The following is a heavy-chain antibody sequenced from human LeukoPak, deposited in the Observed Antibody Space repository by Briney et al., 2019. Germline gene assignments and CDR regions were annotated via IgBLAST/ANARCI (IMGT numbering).Heavy chain of an antibody. V-gene: IGHV4-39*01. D-gene: IGHD1-1*01. Sequence: SETLSLTCTVSGGSISSSSYYWGWIRQPPGKGLEWIGSIYYSGSTYYSPSLKRRVTISVDTSKNQFSLKLSSVTAADTAVYYCGTTLHTSYFDYWGQGTLVTASS. CDR3: GTTLHTSYFDY. J-gene: IGHJ4*02. CDR2: IYYSGST. CDR1: GGSISSSSYY.